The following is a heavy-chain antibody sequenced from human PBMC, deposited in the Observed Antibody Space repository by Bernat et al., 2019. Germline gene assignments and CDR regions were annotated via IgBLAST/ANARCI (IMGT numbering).Heavy chain of an antibody. Sequence: EVQLVESGGGLVKPGGSLRLSCAASGFTFSSYSMNWVRQAPGKGLEWVSSISSSSYIYYADSVKGRFTISRDNAKNSLYLQMNSLRAEDTAVYYCASTDIAAAGTVLDWGQGTLVTVSS. J-gene: IGHJ4*02. CDR2: ISSSSYI. D-gene: IGHD6-13*01. CDR1: GFTFSSYS. CDR3: ASTDIAAAGTVLD. V-gene: IGHV3-21*01.